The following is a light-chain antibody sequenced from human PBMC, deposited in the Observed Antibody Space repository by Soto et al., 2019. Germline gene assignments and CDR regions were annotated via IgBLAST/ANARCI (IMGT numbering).Light chain of an antibody. J-gene: IGKJ1*01. CDR2: AAS. CDR3: HQSYSSPWT. V-gene: IGKV1-39*01. Sequence: DIQMTQSPSSLSASVGDRVTITCRASQTITNYLNWYQQKPGKAPKLLIYAASTLLSGVPSRFTGGGSGTDFTLPIYSLQPEDFAAYFCHQSYSSPWTFGQGTKVEI. CDR1: QTITNY.